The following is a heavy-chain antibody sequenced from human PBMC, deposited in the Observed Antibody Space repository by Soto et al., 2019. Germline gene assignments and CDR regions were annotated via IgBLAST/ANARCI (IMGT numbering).Heavy chain of an antibody. CDR1: GDSSNTDYY. Sequence: PTETLSLTSSVSGDSSNTDYYWSWIRQPPGKGLERLGHIYYSGCTFDSAPLKSQLSLSVDTSKNQFSLSLRSVTAEDTAVYYCARDTAAHYYDVRSNSPPTDSCAQG. CDR3: ARDTAAHYYDVRSNSPPTDS. V-gene: IGHV4-30-4*01. J-gene: IGHJ5*01. D-gene: IGHD3-3*01. CDR2: IYYSGCT.